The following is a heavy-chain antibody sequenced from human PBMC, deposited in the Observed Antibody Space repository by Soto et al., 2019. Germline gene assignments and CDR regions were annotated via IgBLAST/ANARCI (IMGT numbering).Heavy chain of an antibody. CDR2: INHSGST. D-gene: IGHD1-1*01. Sequence: SETLSLTCAVYGGSFSGYYLSWIRQPPGKGLEWIGEINHSGSTNYNPSLKSRVTISVDTSKNQFSLKLSSVTAADTAVYYCARGYKPGMYYFDYWGQGTLVTVSS. V-gene: IGHV4-34*01. CDR1: GGSFSGYY. CDR3: ARGYKPGMYYFDY. J-gene: IGHJ4*02.